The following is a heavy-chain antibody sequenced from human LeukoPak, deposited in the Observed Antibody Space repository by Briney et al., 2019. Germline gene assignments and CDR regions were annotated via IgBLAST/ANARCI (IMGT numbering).Heavy chain of an antibody. J-gene: IGHJ5*02. CDR2: INHSGST. D-gene: IGHD3-9*01. CDR1: GGSFSGYY. V-gene: IGHV4-34*01. Sequence: SETLSLTCGVYGGSFSGYYWSWIRQAPGKGLEWIGEINHSGSTSYNPSLKSRVTLSVDTSKNQFSLKLSSVTAADTAVYYCARLTGYSSESWFDPWGQGTLVTVSS. CDR3: ARLTGYSSESWFDP.